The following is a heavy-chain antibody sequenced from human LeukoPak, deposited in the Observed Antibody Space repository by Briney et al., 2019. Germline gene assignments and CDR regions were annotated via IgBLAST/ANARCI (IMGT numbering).Heavy chain of an antibody. J-gene: IGHJ6*03. Sequence: SGPLSLTCAVSGYSISSGYYWGWVRQSPGRGLEWIGSISQSGGSSYNPSLKSRVTIPVDTSNNQLSLNLSSVTALDTAVYFCARLPNLLPPYHYMDVWGKGTTVIVSS. CDR1: GYSISSGYY. V-gene: IGHV4-38-2*01. CDR2: ISQSGGS. CDR3: ARLPNLLPPYHYMDV.